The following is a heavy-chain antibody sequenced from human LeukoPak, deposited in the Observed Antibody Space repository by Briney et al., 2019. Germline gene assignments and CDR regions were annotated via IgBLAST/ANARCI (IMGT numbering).Heavy chain of an antibody. V-gene: IGHV1-8*01. CDR2: MNPNSGNT. CDR1: GYTFTSYD. CDR3: ARGRNDYGDWGFDY. D-gene: IGHD4-17*01. J-gene: IGHJ4*02. Sequence: ASVKVSCKASGYTFTSYDINWVRQATGQGLEWMGWMNPNSGNTGYAQKFQGRVTMTRNTSISTAYMELSSLRSEDTAVYYCARGRNDYGDWGFDYWGQGTLVTVSS.